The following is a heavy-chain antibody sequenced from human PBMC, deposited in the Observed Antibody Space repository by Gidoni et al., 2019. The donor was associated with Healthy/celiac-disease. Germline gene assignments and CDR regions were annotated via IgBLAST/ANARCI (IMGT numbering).Heavy chain of an antibody. J-gene: IGHJ5*02. CDR3: AREKYYGSGSSPFDP. CDR1: GYSISSGYY. CDR2: IHHSGST. Sequence: QVQLQESGPGLVKPSETLSLTCAVSGYSISSGYYWGWIRQPPGKGLEWIGSIHHSGSTYYNPSLKSRVTISVDTSKNQFSLKLSSVTAADTAVYYCAREKYYGSGSSPFDPWGQGTLVTVSS. V-gene: IGHV4-38-2*02. D-gene: IGHD3-10*01.